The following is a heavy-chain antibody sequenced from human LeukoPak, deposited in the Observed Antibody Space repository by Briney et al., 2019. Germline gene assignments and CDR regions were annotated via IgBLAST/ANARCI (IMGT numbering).Heavy chain of an antibody. CDR3: ARGRDSGSYFDY. CDR1: GGSFSGYN. V-gene: IGHV4-34*01. Sequence: SETLSLTCAVYGGSFSGYNWSWIRQPPGKGLEWIGEINHSGSTNYNPSLKSRVTISVDTSKNQFSLKLSSVTAADTAVYYCARGRDSGSYFDYWGQGTLVTVPS. J-gene: IGHJ4*02. CDR2: INHSGST. D-gene: IGHD1-26*01.